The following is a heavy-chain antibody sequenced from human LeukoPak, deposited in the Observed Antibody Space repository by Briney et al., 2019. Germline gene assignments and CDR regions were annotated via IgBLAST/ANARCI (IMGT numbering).Heavy chain of an antibody. V-gene: IGHV1-18*01. CDR3: ARVYDSSGFQFDP. CDR2: ISAYNGNT. D-gene: IGHD3-22*01. Sequence: ASVKVSCKTSDYSFSSYGFTWVRQAPGQGLEWMGWISAYNGNTNYAQKLQGRVTMTTDTYTSTAYMELRSLRSDDTAVYYCARVYDSSGFQFDPWGQGTLVTVSS. J-gene: IGHJ5*02. CDR1: DYSFSSYG.